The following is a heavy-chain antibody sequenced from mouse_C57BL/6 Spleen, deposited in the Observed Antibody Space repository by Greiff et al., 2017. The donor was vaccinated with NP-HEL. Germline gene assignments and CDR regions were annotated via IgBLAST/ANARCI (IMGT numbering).Heavy chain of an antibody. CDR2: IDPSDSET. CDR3: ARRGGMVGDAMDY. V-gene: IGHV1-52*01. CDR1: GYTFTSYW. D-gene: IGHD2-10*02. Sequence: QVQLQQPGAELVRPGSSVKLSCKASGYTFTSYWMHWVKQRPIQGLEWIGNIDPSDSETHYNQKFKDKATLTVDKSSSTAYTQLSSLTSEDSAVYYCARRGGMVGDAMDYWGQGTSVTVSS. J-gene: IGHJ4*01.